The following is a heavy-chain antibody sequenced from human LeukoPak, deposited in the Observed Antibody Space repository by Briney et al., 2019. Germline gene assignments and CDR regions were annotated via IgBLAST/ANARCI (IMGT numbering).Heavy chain of an antibody. CDR3: ARGRYCSSISCYDFQH. Sequence: SETLSLTCAVYGGSFSGYYWSWIRQPPGKGLECIGEINHSGSTNYNPSLKSRVTISVDTSKNQFSLKLSSVTAADTAVYYCARGRYCSSISCYDFQHWGQGTLVTVSS. J-gene: IGHJ1*01. CDR2: INHSGST. V-gene: IGHV4-34*01. D-gene: IGHD2-2*01. CDR1: GGSFSGYY.